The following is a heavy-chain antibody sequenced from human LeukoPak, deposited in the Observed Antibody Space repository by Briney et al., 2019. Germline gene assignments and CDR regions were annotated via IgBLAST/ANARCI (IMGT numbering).Heavy chain of an antibody. Sequence: ASVKVSCKASGYTFNNYYMHWVRQAPGQGLEWVGLINPSGGRTDYAQIFQGRITMTRDMSTSTVYMELSRLRSDDTAVYYCARTKYSGSFYEPFDIWGQGTIITVSS. CDR3: ARTKYSGSFYEPFDI. V-gene: IGHV1-46*02. CDR2: INPSGGRT. D-gene: IGHD1-26*01. CDR1: GYTFNNYY. J-gene: IGHJ3*02.